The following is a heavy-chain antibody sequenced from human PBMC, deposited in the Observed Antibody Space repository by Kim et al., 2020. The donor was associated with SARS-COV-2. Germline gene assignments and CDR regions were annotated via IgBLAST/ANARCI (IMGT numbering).Heavy chain of an antibody. Sequence: SVKVSCKASGGTFSSYAISWVRQAPGQGLEWMGGIIPIFGTANYAQKFQGRVTITADESTSTAYMELSSLRSEDTAVYYCATDYGDYGLFDYWGQGTLVTVSS. CDR1: GGTFSSYA. D-gene: IGHD4-17*01. CDR3: ATDYGDYGLFDY. V-gene: IGHV1-69*13. J-gene: IGHJ4*02. CDR2: IIPIFGTA.